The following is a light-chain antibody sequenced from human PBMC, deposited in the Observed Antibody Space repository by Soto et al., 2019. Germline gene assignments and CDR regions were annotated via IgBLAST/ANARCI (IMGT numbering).Light chain of an antibody. CDR2: TND. J-gene: IGLJ1*01. V-gene: IGLV1-44*01. CDR1: SSNIGVNT. CDR3: AAWDDSLTGYV. Sequence: QPVLTQPPSASGTPGQRVTISCSGSSSNIGVNTVTWYQQLPGTAPKLLIHTNDQRPSGVPDRFSGSKSGTSASLAISGLQSEDEADYYCAAWDDSLTGYVFGTGTKLTVL.